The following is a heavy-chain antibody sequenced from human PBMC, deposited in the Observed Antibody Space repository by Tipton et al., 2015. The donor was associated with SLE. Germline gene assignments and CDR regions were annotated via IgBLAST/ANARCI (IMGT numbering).Heavy chain of an antibody. V-gene: IGHV4-34*01. Sequence: TLSLTCAVYGGSFSGYYWSWIRQPPGKGLEWIGEINHSGSTNYNPSLKSRVTISVDTSKKEFSLKLSSVTAADTAVYYCVRPNQVEWLGPFDIWGQGILVTVSS. CDR3: VRPNQVEWLGPFDI. D-gene: IGHD6-19*01. J-gene: IGHJ3*02. CDR2: INHSGST. CDR1: GGSFSGYY.